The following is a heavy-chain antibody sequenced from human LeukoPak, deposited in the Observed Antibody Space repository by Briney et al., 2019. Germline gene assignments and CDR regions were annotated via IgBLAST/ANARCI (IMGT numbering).Heavy chain of an antibody. CDR1: GYSISSGYY. CDR3: AKVVADGYDYYYKDV. V-gene: IGHV4-38-2*02. CDR2: AYYTGTT. J-gene: IGHJ6*03. D-gene: IGHD5-12*01. Sequence: SETLSLTCTVSGYSISSGYYWGWIQQPPGKGLEWIGSAYYTGTTYYNPSLKSRVTISVDMSQNQFSLKLSSVTAADTAMYYCAKVVADGYDYYYKDVWGRGTMVTVSS.